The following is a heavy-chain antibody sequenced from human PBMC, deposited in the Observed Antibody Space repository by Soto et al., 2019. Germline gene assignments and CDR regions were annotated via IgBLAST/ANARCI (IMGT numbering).Heavy chain of an antibody. CDR3: ARGEYCSGGSCYYFDY. J-gene: IGHJ4*02. D-gene: IGHD2-15*01. V-gene: IGHV4-34*01. Sequence: PSETLSLTCAVYGGSFSGYYWSWIRQPPGKGLEWIGEINHSGSTNYNPSLKSRVTISVDTSKNQFSLKLSSVTAADTAVYYCARGEYCSGGSCYYFDYWGQGTLVTVSS. CDR1: GGSFSGYY. CDR2: INHSGST.